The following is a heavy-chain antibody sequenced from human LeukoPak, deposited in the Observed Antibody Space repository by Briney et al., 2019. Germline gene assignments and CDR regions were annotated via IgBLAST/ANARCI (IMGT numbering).Heavy chain of an antibody. V-gene: IGHV3-23*01. CDR1: GFPFSSYA. CDR3: AKERGYGYNHIDY. CDR2: ISGSGGST. Sequence: GGSLRLSCEASGFPFSSYAMNWVRQAPGKGLEWVSTISGSGGSTYYADSVKGRFTISRDKSKNTVYLQMNSLRAEDTAVYYCAKERGYGYNHIDYWGQGSLVSVSS. D-gene: IGHD5-24*01. J-gene: IGHJ4*02.